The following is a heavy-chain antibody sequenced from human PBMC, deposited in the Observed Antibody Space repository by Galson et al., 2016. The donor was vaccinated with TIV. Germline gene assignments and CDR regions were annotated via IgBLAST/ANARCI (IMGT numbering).Heavy chain of an antibody. CDR2: IDPSDSYT. V-gene: IGHV5-10-1*01. CDR3: TSHLPRGSDSPDGA. CDR1: GYTLTHYW. Sequence: QSGAEVKKPGESLRISCKVSGYTLTHYWINWVRQMPGKGLEWMGRIDPSDSYTNYSQSLQGHVTIPADKSISTAYLQWTSLRASDTAMYYCTSHLPRGSDSPDGALGQGTLVTVSS. D-gene: IGHD3-10*01. J-gene: IGHJ5*02.